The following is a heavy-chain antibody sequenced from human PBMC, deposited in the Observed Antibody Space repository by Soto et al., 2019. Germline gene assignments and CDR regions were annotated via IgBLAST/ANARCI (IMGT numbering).Heavy chain of an antibody. CDR1: GFTFSSYG. CDR3: AKAQYGSGSYYPTYYYYGMDV. J-gene: IGHJ6*02. Sequence: QVQLVESGGGVVQPGRSLRLSCAASGFTFSSYGMHWVRQAPGKGLEWVAVISYDGSNKYYADSVKGRFTISRDNSKNTLYLQMNSLRAEDTAVYYCAKAQYGSGSYYPTYYYYGMDVWGQGTTVTVSS. D-gene: IGHD3-10*01. CDR2: ISYDGSNK. V-gene: IGHV3-30*18.